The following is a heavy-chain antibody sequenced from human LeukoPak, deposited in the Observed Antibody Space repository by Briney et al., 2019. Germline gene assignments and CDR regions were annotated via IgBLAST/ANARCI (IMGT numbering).Heavy chain of an antibody. CDR3: ARRRARVPAALNAFDI. V-gene: IGHV4-34*01. Sequence: SETLSLTSAVYGGSFSGYYWSWIRQPPGKGLEWIGEINHSGSTNYNPSLKSRVTISVDTSKNQFSLKLSSVTAADTAVYYCARRRARVPAALNAFDIWGQGTMVTVSS. J-gene: IGHJ3*02. CDR2: INHSGST. CDR1: GGSFSGYY. D-gene: IGHD2-2*01.